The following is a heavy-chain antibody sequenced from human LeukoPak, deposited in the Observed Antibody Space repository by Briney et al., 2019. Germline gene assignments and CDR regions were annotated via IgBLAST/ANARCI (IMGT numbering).Heavy chain of an antibody. D-gene: IGHD3-9*01. CDR1: GYSFTSYG. CDR2: ISVYNGKT. J-gene: IGHJ4*02. V-gene: IGHV1-18*01. Sequence: GASVKVSCKASGYSFTSYGITWVRQAPGQGLEWVGWISVYNGKTNYAQRFQGRVTMTTDTSTSTASMDLRSLRSDDTAVYYCAREILTGYYSDYWGQGTLVTVSS. CDR3: AREILTGYYSDY.